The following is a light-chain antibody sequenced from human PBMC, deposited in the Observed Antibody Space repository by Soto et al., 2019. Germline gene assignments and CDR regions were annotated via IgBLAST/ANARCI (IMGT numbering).Light chain of an antibody. CDR2: DAS. Sequence: DIQMTQSPSSLSASIGDRVTITCRASQGISNSLAWYQQKPGKGPSLLIYDASTLQSGVPSRFSGSGSGTDFTLTISSLQPEDVATYYCQKYKSAPYIFGPGTKVDIK. J-gene: IGKJ3*01. CDR3: QKYKSAPYI. V-gene: IGKV1-27*01. CDR1: QGISNS.